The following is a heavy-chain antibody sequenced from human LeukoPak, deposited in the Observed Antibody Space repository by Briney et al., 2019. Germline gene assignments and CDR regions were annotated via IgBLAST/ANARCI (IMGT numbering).Heavy chain of an antibody. Sequence: SGGSLRLSCAASGLSFSTSSMHWVRQAPGKGLEWVALIWYDGSNKYYADSVQGRFIISRDNSKNTLYLQMNSLRAEDTAVYYCAREMGLNIVATFGYWGQGTLVTVSS. CDR2: IWYDGSNK. D-gene: IGHD5-12*01. CDR3: AREMGLNIVATFGY. CDR1: GLSFSTSS. V-gene: IGHV3-33*08. J-gene: IGHJ4*02.